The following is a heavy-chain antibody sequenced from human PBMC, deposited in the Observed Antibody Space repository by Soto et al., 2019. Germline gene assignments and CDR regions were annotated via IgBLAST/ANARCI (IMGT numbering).Heavy chain of an antibody. D-gene: IGHD4-17*01. V-gene: IGHV1-18*04. CDR2: ISAYNGNT. CDR3: ARDGTVTTLSRFDP. CDR1: GYTFTSYG. Sequence: VKVSCKASGYTFTSYGISWVRQAPGQGLEWMGWISAYNGNTNYAQKLQGRVTMTTDTSTSTAYMELRSLRSDDTAVYYCARDGTVTTLSRFDPWGQGTLVTVSS. J-gene: IGHJ5*02.